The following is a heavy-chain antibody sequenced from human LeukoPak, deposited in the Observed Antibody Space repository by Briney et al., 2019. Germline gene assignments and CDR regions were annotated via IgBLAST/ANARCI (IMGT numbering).Heavy chain of an antibody. CDR3: ARDGVAVAGLDY. CDR2: ISSSSSYI. J-gene: IGHJ4*02. D-gene: IGHD6-19*01. V-gene: IGHV3-21*01. CDR1: GFTFSSYS. Sequence: GGSLRLACAASGFTFSSYSMNWVRQAPGKGLEWVSSISSSSSYIYYADSVKGRFTISRDNAKNSLYLQMNSLRAEDTAVYYCARDGVAVAGLDYWGQGTLVTVSS.